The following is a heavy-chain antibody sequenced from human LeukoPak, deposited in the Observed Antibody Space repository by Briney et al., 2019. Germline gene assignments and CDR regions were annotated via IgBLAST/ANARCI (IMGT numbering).Heavy chain of an antibody. D-gene: IGHD2-21*01. Sequence: GGSLRLSCRASGFTFSDYWMIWVRQVLGKGLQWVADIKQDGSDRFYVDSVKGRFTISRDNAENSVYLQMNSLRAEDTAVYYCARLYCGVGICYSYYMDVWGKGTTVTVSS. CDR1: GFTFSDYW. CDR3: ARLYCGVGICYSYYMDV. V-gene: IGHV3-7*01. J-gene: IGHJ6*03. CDR2: IKQDGSDR.